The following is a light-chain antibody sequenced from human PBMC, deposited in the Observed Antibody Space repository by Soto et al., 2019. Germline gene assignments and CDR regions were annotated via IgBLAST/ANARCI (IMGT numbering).Light chain of an antibody. Sequence: DIQMTQSPTSLSASVGDRVTITCRASQGIRNYVAWYQQIPGKAPKLLIYAASTLQSGVPSRFSGSGSGTDFTLTINGLQPEEVATYSCQKYSSVPVFGPGTKVYIK. CDR3: QKYSSVPV. CDR1: QGIRNY. CDR2: AAS. J-gene: IGKJ3*01. V-gene: IGKV1-27*01.